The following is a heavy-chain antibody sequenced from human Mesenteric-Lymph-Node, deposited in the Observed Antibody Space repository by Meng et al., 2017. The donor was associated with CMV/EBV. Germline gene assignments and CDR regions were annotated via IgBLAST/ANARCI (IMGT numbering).Heavy chain of an antibody. D-gene: IGHD2-2*02. CDR1: GFTFGDYT. Sequence: GGSLRLSCAASGFTFGDYTMHWVRQAPGKGLEWVSFITWDAGSTYYADSVKGRFTISRDNSKNSLFLQMHSLRNEDAALYYCVKSNAGRHCTSTSCHRYFDYWGPGTLVTVSS. V-gene: IGHV3-43*01. J-gene: IGHJ4*02. CDR2: ITWDAGST. CDR3: VKSNAGRHCTSTSCHRYFDY.